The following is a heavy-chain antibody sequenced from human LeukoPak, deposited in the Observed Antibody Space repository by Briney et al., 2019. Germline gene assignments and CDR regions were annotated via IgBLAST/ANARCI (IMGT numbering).Heavy chain of an antibody. CDR1: GGSISSHY. V-gene: IGHV4-59*11. CDR3: ASARTYSSGWYDY. CDR2: IYYSGST. J-gene: IGHJ4*02. Sequence: SETLSLTCTVPGGSISSHYWSWIRQPPGKGLEWVGYIYYSGSTNYKPSLKSRVTISVDTSKNQFSLKLSSVTAADTAVYYCASARTYSSGWYDYWGQGTLVTVSS. D-gene: IGHD6-19*01.